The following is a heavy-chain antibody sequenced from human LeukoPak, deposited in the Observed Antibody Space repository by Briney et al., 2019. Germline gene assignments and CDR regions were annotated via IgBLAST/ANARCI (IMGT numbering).Heavy chain of an antibody. CDR2: IYHNGST. CDR1: RYSIAIGYF. J-gene: IGHJ4*02. V-gene: IGHV4-38-2*01. CDR3: ASRNGYNGSGRAYYFDY. D-gene: IGHD3-10*01. Sequence: APETLSLTCAVSRYSIAIGYFWAWIRQPPGKGLEWIGTIYHNGSTYYNPSLKSRVSISVDTSKNQYSLKLSSVTAADTAVYYCASRNGYNGSGRAYYFDYWGQGKLVTVSS.